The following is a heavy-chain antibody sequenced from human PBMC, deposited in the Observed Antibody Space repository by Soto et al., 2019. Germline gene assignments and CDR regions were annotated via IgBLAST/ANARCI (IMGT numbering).Heavy chain of an antibody. J-gene: IGHJ6*02. V-gene: IGHV3-23*01. CDR3: ARDPYYDSSGYLASNGMDV. CDR2: ISGSGGST. CDR1: GFTFSSYA. D-gene: IGHD3-22*01. Sequence: GGSLRLSCAASGFTFSSYAMSWVRQAPGKGLEWVSAISGSGGSTSYADSVKGRFTISRDNSKNTLYLQMNSLRAEDTAVYYCARDPYYDSSGYLASNGMDVWGQGTTVTAP.